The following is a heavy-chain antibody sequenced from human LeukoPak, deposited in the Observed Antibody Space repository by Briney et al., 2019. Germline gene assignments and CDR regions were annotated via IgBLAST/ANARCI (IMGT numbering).Heavy chain of an antibody. J-gene: IGHJ4*02. V-gene: IGHV3-49*03. D-gene: IGHD3-22*01. CDR2: IRSKAYGGTT. CDR3: TRDRITMIVASRY. Sequence: GGSLRLSCTDSLFTFGDYALSWFRQAPGKGLEWVGFIRSKAYGGTTEYAASVKGRFTISRDDSKSIAYLQMNSLKTEDTAVYYCTRDRITMIVASRYWGQGTLVTVSS. CDR1: LFTFGDYA.